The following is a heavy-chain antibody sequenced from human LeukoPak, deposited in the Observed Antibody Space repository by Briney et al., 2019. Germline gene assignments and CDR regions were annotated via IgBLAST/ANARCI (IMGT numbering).Heavy chain of an antibody. CDR3: ARLVYERWLHPNYGMDV. Sequence: GASAKVSCKASGYTFTSYGINWMRHAPRQGLELMGWINPNSAGTNYAKKFQDSVTMTRDTSIRTAYMELRRLRSDDTAVYYCARLVYERWLHPNYGMDVWGQGTTVTVSS. CDR1: GYTFTSYG. V-gene: IGHV1-2*02. D-gene: IGHD5-24*01. CDR2: INPNSAGT. J-gene: IGHJ6*02.